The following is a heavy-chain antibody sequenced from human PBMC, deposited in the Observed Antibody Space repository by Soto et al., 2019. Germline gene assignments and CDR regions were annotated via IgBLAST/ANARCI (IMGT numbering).Heavy chain of an antibody. CDR2: IIPIFGTA. Sequence: SVKVSCKASGGTFSSYAISWVRQAPGQGLEWMGGIIPIFGTANYAQKFQGRVTITADESTSTAYMELSSLRSEDTAVYYCARDNPYCSSTSCYLRPDYYYYYGMDVWGQGTTVTVSS. CDR3: ARDNPYCSSTSCYLRPDYYYYYGMDV. CDR1: GGTFSSYA. V-gene: IGHV1-69*13. D-gene: IGHD2-2*01. J-gene: IGHJ6*02.